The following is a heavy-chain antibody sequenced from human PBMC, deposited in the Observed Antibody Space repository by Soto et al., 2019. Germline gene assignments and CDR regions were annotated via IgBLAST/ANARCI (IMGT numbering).Heavy chain of an antibody. CDR1: GFTFDDYA. CDR3: AKGFSDYYYDSSGYYLS. Sequence: SLRLSCAASGFTFDDYAMHWVRQAPGKGLEWVSGISWNSGSIGYADSVKGRFTISRDNAKNSLYLQMNSLRAEDTALYYCAKGFSDYYYDSSGYYLSWGQGTLVTVSS. D-gene: IGHD3-22*01. CDR2: ISWNSGSI. V-gene: IGHV3-9*01. J-gene: IGHJ4*02.